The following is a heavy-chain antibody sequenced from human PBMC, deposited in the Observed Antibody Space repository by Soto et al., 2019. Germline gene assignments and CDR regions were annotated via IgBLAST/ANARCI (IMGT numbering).Heavy chain of an antibody. J-gene: IGHJ4*02. D-gene: IGHD2-15*01. CDR3: AINRGYCSGGSCYGDYYFDY. V-gene: IGHV1-69*01. Sequence: VKVSCKASGGTFSSYAISWVRQAPGQGLEWMGGIIPIFGTANYAQKFQGRVTITAVESTSTAYMELSSLRSEDTAVYYCAINRGYCSGGSCYGDYYFDYWGQGALVTVSS. CDR2: IIPIFGTA. CDR1: GGTFSSYA.